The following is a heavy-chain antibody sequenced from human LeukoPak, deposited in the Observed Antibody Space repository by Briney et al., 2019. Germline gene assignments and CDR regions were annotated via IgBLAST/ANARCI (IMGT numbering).Heavy chain of an antibody. J-gene: IGHJ4*02. CDR2: IHSDGST. Sequence: PSETLSLTCTVSGVSINTYYWSWFRQPVGKRLEWLGRIHSDGSTYDNPSLRSPVSMSIDTSKNQFSLTLTSVTAADTAVYFCARDVGLAYWGQGILVTVSS. V-gene: IGHV4-4*07. CDR3: ARDVGLAY. CDR1: GVSINTYY.